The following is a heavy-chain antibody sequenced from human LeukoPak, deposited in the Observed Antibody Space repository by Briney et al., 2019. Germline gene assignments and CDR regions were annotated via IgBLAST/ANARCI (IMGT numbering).Heavy chain of an antibody. CDR2: ISYDGSNK. CDR1: GFTFSSYG. J-gene: IGHJ4*02. V-gene: IGHV3-30*18. Sequence: GGSLRLSCAASGFTFSSYGMHWVRQAPGKGLEWVAVISYDGSNKYYADSVKGRFTISRDNSKNTLYLQMNSLRAKDTAVYYCAKDLARSVGFDYWGQGTLVTVSS. D-gene: IGHD6-6*01. CDR3: AKDLARSVGFDY.